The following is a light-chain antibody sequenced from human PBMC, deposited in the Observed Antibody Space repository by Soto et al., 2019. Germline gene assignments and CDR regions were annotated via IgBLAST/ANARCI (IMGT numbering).Light chain of an antibody. Sequence: EIVLTQSPAILSVSPGERATLSCRASQSISRSLARYQQKPGQAPRLLISDATTRATRIPARCSGSGSGTDFTLTIRRLEPEDFAVYYCQQYGSSGTFGQGTKVDIK. J-gene: IGKJ1*01. CDR1: QSISRS. V-gene: IGKV3-20*01. CDR3: QQYGSSGT. CDR2: DAT.